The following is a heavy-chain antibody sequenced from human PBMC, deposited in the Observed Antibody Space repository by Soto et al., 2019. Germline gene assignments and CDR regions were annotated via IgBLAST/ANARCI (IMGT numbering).Heavy chain of an antibody. CDR2: INHSGST. V-gene: IGHV4-34*01. J-gene: IGHJ5*02. CDR3: ARGRQQWLATGWFDP. CDR1: GGSFSGYY. Sequence: QVQLQQWGAGLLKPSETLSLTCAVYGGSFSGYYWSWIRQPPGKGLEWIGEINHSGSTNYNPSLKSRVTISVDTSKNQFSLKLSSVTAADTAVYYCARGRQQWLATGWFDPWGQGTLVTVSS. D-gene: IGHD6-19*01.